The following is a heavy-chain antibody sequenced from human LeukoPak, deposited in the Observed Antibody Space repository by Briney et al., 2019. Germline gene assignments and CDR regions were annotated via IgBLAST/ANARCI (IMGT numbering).Heavy chain of an antibody. Sequence: ASVKVSCKASGYTFTSYGISWVRQAPGQGLEWMGWISAYNGNTNYAPNLQGRVTMTTDTSTSTAYMELRSLRSDDTAVYYCARDVWPYCGRPNCYLVSDPWGQGTPVTVSS. CDR3: ARDVWPYCGRPNCYLVSDP. D-gene: IGHD2-21*01. J-gene: IGHJ5*02. V-gene: IGHV1-18*01. CDR2: ISAYNGNT. CDR1: GYTFTSYG.